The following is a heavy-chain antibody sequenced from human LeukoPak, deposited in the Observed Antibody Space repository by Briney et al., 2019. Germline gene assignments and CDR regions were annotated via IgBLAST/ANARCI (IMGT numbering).Heavy chain of an antibody. D-gene: IGHD2-21*02. J-gene: IGHJ6*02. Sequence: GGSLRLSCAASGFMFSNYGMQWVRQAPGKGLEWVAVISYDGSNKYYADSVKGRFTISRDNSKNTLYLQMNSLRAEDTAVYYCVKALGDSLYYGMDVWGQGTTVIVSS. V-gene: IGHV3-30*18. CDR2: ISYDGSNK. CDR1: GFMFSNYG. CDR3: VKALGDSLYYGMDV.